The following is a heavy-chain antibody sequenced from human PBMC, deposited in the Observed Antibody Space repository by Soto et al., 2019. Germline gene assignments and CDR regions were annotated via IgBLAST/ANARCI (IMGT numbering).Heavy chain of an antibody. V-gene: IGHV1-69*01. J-gene: IGHJ4*02. CDR3: ARDGGRNAGGIDY. CDR1: GGTFSSYS. CDR2: IIPIFGTA. Sequence: QVQLVQSGAEVKKPWSSVKVSCKASGGTFSSYSINWVRQSPGQGLEWMGEIIPIFGTANYAQKFQGRVKITADESTSTDYMELSSLRSEDTAVYYCARDGGRNAGGIDYWGQGTLVTVSS. D-gene: IGHD1-26*01.